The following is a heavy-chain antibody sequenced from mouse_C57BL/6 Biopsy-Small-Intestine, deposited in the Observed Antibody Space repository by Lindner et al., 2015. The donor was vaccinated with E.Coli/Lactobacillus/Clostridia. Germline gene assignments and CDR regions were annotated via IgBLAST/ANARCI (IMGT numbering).Heavy chain of an antibody. CDR1: GYTFTNYY. J-gene: IGHJ3*01. CDR3: ARDVATTIVAGTPPEYFQH. Sequence: SVKVSCKASGYTFTNYYMHWVRQAPGQGLEWMGTVNPSGETTVYALKFQGRVTMTRDTSTTTVYMDLSSLRSEDTAIYYCARDVATTIVAGTPPEYFQHWGQGTLVTVS. CDR2: VNPSGETT. V-gene: IGHV1S22*01. D-gene: IGHD1-1*02.